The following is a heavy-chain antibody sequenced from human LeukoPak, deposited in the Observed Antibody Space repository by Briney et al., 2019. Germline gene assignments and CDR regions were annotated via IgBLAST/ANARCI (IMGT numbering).Heavy chain of an antibody. J-gene: IGHJ4*02. CDR2: INHSGST. D-gene: IGHD3-22*01. V-gene: IGHV4-34*01. Sequence: SETLSLTCAVYGGSFSGYYWSWIRQPPGKGLEWIGEINHSGSTNYNPSLKSRVTISVHTSKNQFSLKLSSVTAADTAVYYCARKSAYYYDSSGHPCFDYWGQETLVTVSP. CDR1: GGSFSGYY. CDR3: ARKSAYYYDSSGHPCFDY.